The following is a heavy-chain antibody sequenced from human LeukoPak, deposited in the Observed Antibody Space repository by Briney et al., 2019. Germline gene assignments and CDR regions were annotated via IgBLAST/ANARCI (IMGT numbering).Heavy chain of an antibody. CDR2: INHSGST. CDR1: GGSFSGYY. CDR3: ARAVDYYDSSGYYDY. J-gene: IGHJ4*02. Sequence: PSETLSLTCAVYGGSFSGYYWSWIRQPPGKGLEWIGEINHSGSTNYNPSLKSRVTISVDTSKNQFSLKLSSVTAADTAVYYCARAVDYYDSSGYYDYWGQGTLVTVSS. V-gene: IGHV4-34*01. D-gene: IGHD3-22*01.